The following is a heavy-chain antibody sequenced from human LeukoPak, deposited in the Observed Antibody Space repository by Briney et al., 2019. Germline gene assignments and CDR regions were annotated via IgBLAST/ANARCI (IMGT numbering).Heavy chain of an antibody. J-gene: IGHJ6*03. V-gene: IGHV4-59*01. CDR1: GGSISNYY. Sequence: SEILSLTCTVSGGSISNYYWSWIRLPPGKGLEWIGYIYYSGSTNYNPSLKSRVTISVDTSKNQFSLKLSSVTAADTAVYYCARGGSGSYYNVIIDYYYYMDVWGKGTTVTVSS. D-gene: IGHD3-10*01. CDR2: IYYSGST. CDR3: ARGGSGSYYNVIIDYYYYMDV.